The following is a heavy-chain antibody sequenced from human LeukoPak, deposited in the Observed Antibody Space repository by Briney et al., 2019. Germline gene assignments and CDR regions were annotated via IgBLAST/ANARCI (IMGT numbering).Heavy chain of an antibody. J-gene: IGHJ4*02. Sequence: SETLSLTCTVSGGSISSSSYYWGWIRQPPGKGLEWIGSIYYSGSTYYNPSLKSRVTISVDTSKNQFSLKLSSVTAADTAVYYCAARGYCSSTSCLLEYWGQGTLVTVSS. V-gene: IGHV4-39*01. CDR2: IYYSGST. CDR3: AARGYCSSTSCLLEY. D-gene: IGHD2-2*01. CDR1: GGSISSSSYY.